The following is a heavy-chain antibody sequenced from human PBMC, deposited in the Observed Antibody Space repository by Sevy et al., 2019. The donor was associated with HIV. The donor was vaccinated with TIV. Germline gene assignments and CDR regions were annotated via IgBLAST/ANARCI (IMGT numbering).Heavy chain of an antibody. V-gene: IGHV3-30*02. J-gene: IGHJ3*02. Sequence: GGSLRLSCAASGFIFSKYGMHWVRQAPGKGLEWVAFIRYDGSPKYYVDSVKGRFTISRDNSKNTLYLQMNSLRVDDTAVYYCAKGLGMVQGALLSDDIWGQGTMVTVSS. CDR3: AKGLGMVQGALLSDDI. CDR1: GFIFSKYG. D-gene: IGHD3-10*01. CDR2: IRYDGSPK.